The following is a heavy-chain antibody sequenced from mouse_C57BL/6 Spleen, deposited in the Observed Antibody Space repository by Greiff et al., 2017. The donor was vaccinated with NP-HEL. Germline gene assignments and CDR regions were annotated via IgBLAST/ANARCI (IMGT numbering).Heavy chain of an antibody. J-gene: IGHJ2*01. CDR3: ARSLYYYGSSSTFDY. CDR1: GYTFTSYW. Sequence: QVQLQQPGAELVMPGASVKLSCKASGYTFTSYWMHWVKQRPGQGLEWIGEIDPSDSYTNYNQKFKGKSTLTVDKSSSTAYMQLSSLTSEDSAVYYCARSLYYYGSSSTFDYWGQGTTLTVSS. V-gene: IGHV1-69*01. D-gene: IGHD1-1*01. CDR2: IDPSDSYT.